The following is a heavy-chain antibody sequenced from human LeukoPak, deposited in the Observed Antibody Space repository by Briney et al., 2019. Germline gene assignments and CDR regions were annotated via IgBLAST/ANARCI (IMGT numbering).Heavy chain of an antibody. CDR1: GGSISSYY. J-gene: IGHJ4*02. CDR2: IYYSGST. V-gene: IGHV4-59*01. Sequence: SETLSLICTVSGGSISSYYWSWIRQPPGKGLEWIGYIYYSGSTNYNPSLKSRVTISVDTSKNLFSLKLSSVTAADTAVYYCARDSPSGSYDYWGQGTLVTVSS. CDR3: ARDSPSGSYDY. D-gene: IGHD1-26*01.